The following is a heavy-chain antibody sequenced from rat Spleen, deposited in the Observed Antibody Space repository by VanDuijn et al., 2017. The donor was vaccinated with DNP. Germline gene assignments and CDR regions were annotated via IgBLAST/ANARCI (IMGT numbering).Heavy chain of an antibody. CDR1: GFSLAIYH. CDR2: MWSNGDT. Sequence: VQLKESGPGLVQPSQTLSLTCTVSGFSLAIYHVHWVRQPPGNGLEWMGVMWSNGDTSYNSGLKSRLSISRDTSKSQVFLKMNSVQTEDTAMYFCARSDYYSSGFAYWGQGTLVTVSS. D-gene: IGHD1-2*01. CDR3: ARSDYYSSGFAY. J-gene: IGHJ3*01. V-gene: IGHV2-32*01.